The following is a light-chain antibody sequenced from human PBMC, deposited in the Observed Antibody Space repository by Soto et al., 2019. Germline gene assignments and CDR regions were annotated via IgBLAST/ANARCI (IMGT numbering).Light chain of an antibody. V-gene: IGLV3-1*01. CDR2: QDS. Sequence: SYELTQPPSVSVSPGQTASITCSGDKLGDKYACWYQQKPGQSPVLVIYQDSKRPSGIPERFSGSNSGNTATLTISGTQAMDEADYYCQASDSSAWGVFGGGTKLTVL. CDR3: QASDSSAWGV. J-gene: IGLJ2*01. CDR1: KLGDKY.